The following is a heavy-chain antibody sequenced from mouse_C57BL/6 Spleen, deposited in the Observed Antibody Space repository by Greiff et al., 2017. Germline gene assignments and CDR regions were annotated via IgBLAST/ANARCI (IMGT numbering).Heavy chain of an antibody. CDR3: ASYYGNYEWFAY. CDR2: IYPGDGDT. CDR1: GYAFSSSW. J-gene: IGHJ3*01. D-gene: IGHD2-1*01. Sequence: VQLQQSGPELVKPGASVKISCKASGYAFSSSWMNWVKQRPGKGLEWIGRIYPGDGDTNYNGKFKGKATLTADKSSSTAYTQLSSLTSEDSAVYFCASYYGNYEWFAYWGQGTLVTVSA. V-gene: IGHV1-82*01.